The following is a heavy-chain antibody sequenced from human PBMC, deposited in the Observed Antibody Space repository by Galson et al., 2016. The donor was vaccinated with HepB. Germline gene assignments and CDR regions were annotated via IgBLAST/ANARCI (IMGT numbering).Heavy chain of an antibody. D-gene: IGHD1-26*01. V-gene: IGHV4-61*03. CDR3: AGSYSESYHYFDY. CDR2: ICYTGTT. J-gene: IGHJ4*02. CDR1: GGSVNSGTHY. Sequence: SETLSLTCIVSGGSVNSGTHYWTWIRQSPGKGLECVGYICYTGTTKNNPSLKSRVTISVDASRNHISLNLTSVTAADTAIYYCAGSYSESYHYFDYWGQGTLVTVSS.